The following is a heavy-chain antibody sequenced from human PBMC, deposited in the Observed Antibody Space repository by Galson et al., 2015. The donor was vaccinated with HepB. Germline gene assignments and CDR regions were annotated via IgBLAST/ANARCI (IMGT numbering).Heavy chain of an antibody. CDR3: ARTSPYCGGDCYRGFSGFSDYYDSSGFDY. Sequence: SVKVSCKASGYTFTSYGISWVRQAPGQGLEWMGWISAYNGNTNYAQKLQGRVTMTTDTSTSTAYMELRSLRSDDTAVYYCARTSPYCGGDCYRGFSGFSDYYDSSGFDYWGQGTLVTVSS. CDR2: ISAYNGNT. D-gene: IGHD2-21*02. CDR1: GYTFTSYG. J-gene: IGHJ4*02. V-gene: IGHV1-18*01.